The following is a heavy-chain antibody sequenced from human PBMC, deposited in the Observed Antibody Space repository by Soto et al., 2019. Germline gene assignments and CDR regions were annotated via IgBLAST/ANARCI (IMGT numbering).Heavy chain of an antibody. CDR1: GGSISGYY. CDR2: IYYSGST. J-gene: IGHJ4*02. D-gene: IGHD6-13*01. CDR3: AATQIIAAAGPAPDY. Sequence: PLVTQRLTNTVVGGSISGYYWSWIRQPPGKGLEWIGYIYYSGSTNYNPSLKSRVTISVDTSKNQFSLKLSSVTAADTAVYYCAATQIIAAAGPAPDYWGQGTLVTVSS. V-gene: IGHV4-59*08.